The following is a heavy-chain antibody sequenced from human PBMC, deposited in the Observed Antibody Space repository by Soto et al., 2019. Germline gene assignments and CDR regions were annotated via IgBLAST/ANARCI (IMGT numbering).Heavy chain of an antibody. J-gene: IGHJ6*02. CDR1: GGSFSGYY. D-gene: IGHD4-4*01. Sequence: SETLSLTCAVYGGSFSGYYWSWIRQPPGKGLEWIGYINHSGSTNYNPSLKSRVTISVDTSKNQFSLKLSSVTAADTAVYYCARDYSNYRYYYYGMDVWGQGTTVTVSS. CDR2: INHSGST. CDR3: ARDYSNYRYYYYGMDV. V-gene: IGHV4-34*01.